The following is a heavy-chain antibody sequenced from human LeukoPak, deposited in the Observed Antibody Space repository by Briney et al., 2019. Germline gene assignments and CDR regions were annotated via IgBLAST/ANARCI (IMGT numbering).Heavy chain of an antibody. Sequence: PGGSLRLSCAASGFIVSNTYMTWVRQAPGKGLEWVSVIHNDGSTYYADPVKGRSTISRDNSKNMLFLRMNSLRVEDTAVYFCASLARDYWGQGTLVSVSS. J-gene: IGHJ4*02. D-gene: IGHD3-3*02. CDR2: IHNDGST. V-gene: IGHV3-53*01. CDR3: ASLARDY. CDR1: GFIVSNTY.